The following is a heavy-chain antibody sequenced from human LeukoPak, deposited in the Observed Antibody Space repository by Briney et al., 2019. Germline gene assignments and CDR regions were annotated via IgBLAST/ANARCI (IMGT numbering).Heavy chain of an antibody. CDR2: INHRGTT. CDR1: GGSLSGYY. CDR3: ARAHGSPSVRLFDY. D-gene: IGHD3-10*01. J-gene: IGHJ4*02. Sequence: SETLSLTCAVYGGSLSGYYWTWIRQPPGRGLEWIGEINHRGTTSYNPSLKSRVTMSEDTSKNQFSLKLSSVTAADTAVYYCARAHGSPSVRLFDYWGQGTLVTVSS. V-gene: IGHV4-34*01.